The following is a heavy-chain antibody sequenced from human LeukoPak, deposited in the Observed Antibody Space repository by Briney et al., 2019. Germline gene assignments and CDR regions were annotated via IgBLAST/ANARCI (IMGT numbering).Heavy chain of an antibody. Sequence: GASVKVSCKVSGYTLTELSMHWVRQAPGKGLEWMGGFDPEDGETIYAQKFQGRVTMTEDTSTDTAYMELSSLRSEDTAVYYCATGSLGSPYCSSTSCYAVRGDYWGQGTLVTVSS. CDR2: FDPEDGET. CDR3: ATGSLGSPYCSSTSCYAVRGDY. V-gene: IGHV1-24*01. CDR1: GYTLTELS. D-gene: IGHD2-2*01. J-gene: IGHJ4*02.